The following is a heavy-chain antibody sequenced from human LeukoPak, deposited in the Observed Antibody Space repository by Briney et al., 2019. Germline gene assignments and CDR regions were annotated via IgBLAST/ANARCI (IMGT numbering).Heavy chain of an antibody. CDR1: GFTFSNYA. CDR2: ITNTGATT. V-gene: IGHV3-23*01. D-gene: IGHD5-18*01. J-gene: IGHJ4*02. Sequence: PGGSLRLSCAASGFTFSNYAMTWVRQAPGKGLEWVSSITNTGATTYYADSVKGRFTISRDNSKTTLYFQMNSLRVEDTAIYYCAKDRAGYNYGTFEAWGQGALVIVSS. CDR3: AKDRAGYNYGTFEA.